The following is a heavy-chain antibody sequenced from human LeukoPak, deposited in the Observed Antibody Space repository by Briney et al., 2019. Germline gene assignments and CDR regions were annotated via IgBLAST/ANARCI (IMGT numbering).Heavy chain of an antibody. CDR1: GGSISTSSYY. CDR2: IYYSGST. V-gene: IGHV4-39*01. D-gene: IGHD3-3*02. J-gene: IGHJ3*02. Sequence: SETLSLTCTVSGGSISTSSYYWGSIRQPPGRGLEWIWSIYYSGSTYYKSSLKSQVTVSVDTSKNQFSLKLSSVTAADTAIYYCARGPRLANAFDIWGQGTMVTFSS. CDR3: ARGPRLANAFDI.